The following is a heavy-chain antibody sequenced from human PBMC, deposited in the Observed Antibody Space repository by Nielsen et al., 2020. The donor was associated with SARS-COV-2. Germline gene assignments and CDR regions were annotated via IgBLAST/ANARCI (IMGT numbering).Heavy chain of an antibody. Sequence: PGKGLEWIGYIYYSGSTYYNPSLKSRVTISVDTSKNQFSLKLSSVTAADTAVYYCARDITGKSLYYMDVWGKGTTVTVSS. CDR3: ARDITGKSLYYMDV. CDR2: IYYSGST. V-gene: IGHV4-31*02. D-gene: IGHD1-20*01. J-gene: IGHJ6*03.